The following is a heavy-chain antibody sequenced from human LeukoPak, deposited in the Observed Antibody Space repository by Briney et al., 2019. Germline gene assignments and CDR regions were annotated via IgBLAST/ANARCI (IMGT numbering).Heavy chain of an antibody. D-gene: IGHD5-24*01. CDR1: GDSISSRSYY. CDR3: ASREVRMSGIDD. J-gene: IGHJ4*02. CDR2: IHYSGST. Sequence: SETLSLTCTVSGDSISSRSYYWDWIRQPPGKGLEWIGSIHYSGSTYCNPSLKSRITISVDTSKNQFSLKLRSVTAADTAVYYCASREVRMSGIDDWGQGILVTVSS. V-gene: IGHV4-39*01.